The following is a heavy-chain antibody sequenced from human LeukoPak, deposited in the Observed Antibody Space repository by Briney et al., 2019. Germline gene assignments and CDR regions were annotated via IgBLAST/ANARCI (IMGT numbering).Heavy chain of an antibody. CDR3: ARGSYDFWSGYFHADYYYYMDV. D-gene: IGHD3-3*01. V-gene: IGHV1-69*02. CDR1: GGTFSSYT. J-gene: IGHJ6*03. CDR2: IIPILGIA. Sequence: SVKVSCKASGGTFSSYTISWVRQAPGQGLEWMGRIIPILGIANYAQKFQGRVTITADKSTSAAYMELSSLRSEDTAVYYCARGSYDFWSGYFHADYYYYMDVWGKGTTVTVSS.